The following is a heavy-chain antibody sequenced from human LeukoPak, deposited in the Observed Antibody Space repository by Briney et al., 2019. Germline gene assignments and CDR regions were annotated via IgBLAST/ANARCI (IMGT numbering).Heavy chain of an antibody. Sequence: GGSLRLSCAASGFTFSSYGMHWVRQAPGKGLEWVAVIWYDGSNKYYADSVKGRFTISRDNSKTTLYLQMNSLRAEDTAVYYCARATIFGVVTQFDYWGQGTLVTVSS. D-gene: IGHD3-3*01. CDR2: IWYDGSNK. CDR3: ARATIFGVVTQFDY. CDR1: GFTFSSYG. J-gene: IGHJ4*02. V-gene: IGHV3-33*01.